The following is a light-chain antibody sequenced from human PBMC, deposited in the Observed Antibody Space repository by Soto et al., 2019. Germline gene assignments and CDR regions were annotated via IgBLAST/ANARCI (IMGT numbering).Light chain of an antibody. Sequence: QSVLTQPPSVSGAPGQRVTISCTGSSSNIGAGYDVHWYQHLPGTAPKLLIYGNNNRPSGVPDRFSGSKSGTSASLAITGLQAEDEADYYCQSYDNSLSWVFGGGTKLTVL. CDR1: SSNIGAGYD. V-gene: IGLV1-40*01. J-gene: IGLJ3*02. CDR2: GNN. CDR3: QSYDNSLSWV.